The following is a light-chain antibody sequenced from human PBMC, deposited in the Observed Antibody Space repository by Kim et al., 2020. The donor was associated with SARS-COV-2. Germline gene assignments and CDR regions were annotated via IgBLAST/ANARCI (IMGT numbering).Light chain of an antibody. CDR2: RNN. Sequence: RQTATLTCTGNSNNVGNEGAAWLQQHQGHPHKLLSYRNNNRPSGISERLSASRSGNTASLTITGLQPEDEADYYCSAWDSTLTAWVFGGGTQLTVL. CDR1: SNNVGNEG. V-gene: IGLV10-54*01. J-gene: IGLJ3*02. CDR3: SAWDSTLTAWV.